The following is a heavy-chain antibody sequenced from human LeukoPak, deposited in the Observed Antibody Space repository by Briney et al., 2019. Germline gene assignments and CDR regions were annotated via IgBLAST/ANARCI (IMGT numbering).Heavy chain of an antibody. Sequence: GGSPRLSCAASGFTFSNAWMSWVRQAPGKGLEWVGRIKSKTDGGTTDYAAPVKGRFTISRDDSKNTLYLQMNSLKTEDTAVYYCTTGIEYFDWLLMGGYYFDYWGQGTLVTVSS. CDR1: GFTFSNAW. V-gene: IGHV3-15*01. D-gene: IGHD3-9*01. J-gene: IGHJ4*02. CDR3: TTGIEYFDWLLMGGYYFDY. CDR2: IKSKTDGGTT.